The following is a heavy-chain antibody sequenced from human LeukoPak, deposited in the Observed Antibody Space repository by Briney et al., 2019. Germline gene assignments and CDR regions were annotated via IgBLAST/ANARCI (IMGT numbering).Heavy chain of an antibody. J-gene: IGHJ4*02. CDR3: ARPTMTKDFDY. V-gene: IGHV4-34*01. Sequence: PSETLSLTCAVYGGSFSGYYWSWIRQPPGKGLEWIGEINHSGSTNYNQSLKSRVTISVDTSKNQFSLKLSSVTAADTAVYYCARPTMTKDFDYWGQGTLVTVSS. CDR1: GGSFSGYY. D-gene: IGHD3-22*01. CDR2: INHSGST.